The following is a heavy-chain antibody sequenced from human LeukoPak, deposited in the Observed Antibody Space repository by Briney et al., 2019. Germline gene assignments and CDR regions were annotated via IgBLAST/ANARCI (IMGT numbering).Heavy chain of an antibody. D-gene: IGHD3-10*01. CDR1: GYTFYSYG. J-gene: IGHJ4*02. Sequence: ASVKVSCKASGYTFYSYGINWVRQAPGQGLDWMGWISAYNGDTNYAQKFQGRVTMTTDTSTSTAYMELRSLRSDDTAVYYCARGGYYGSGSFPDYWGQGTLVTVSS. V-gene: IGHV1-18*01. CDR2: ISAYNGDT. CDR3: ARGGYYGSGSFPDY.